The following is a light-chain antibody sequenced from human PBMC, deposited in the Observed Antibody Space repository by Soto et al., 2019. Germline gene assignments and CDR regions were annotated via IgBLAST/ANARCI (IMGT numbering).Light chain of an antibody. V-gene: IGLV2-14*01. CDR2: DVS. J-gene: IGLJ2*01. CDR1: SSDVGGYNY. Sequence: QPVLTQPASVSGSPGQSITISCTGTSSDVGGYNYVSWYQQHPGKAPKLMIYDVSNRPSGVSNRFSGSKSANTASLTISGLQAEDEADYYCSSYTSSSTHVVFGGGTKVTVL. CDR3: SSYTSSSTHVV.